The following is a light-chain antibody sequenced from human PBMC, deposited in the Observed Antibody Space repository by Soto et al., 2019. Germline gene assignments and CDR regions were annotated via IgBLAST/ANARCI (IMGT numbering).Light chain of an antibody. CDR1: QSISSDH. CDR3: QHFTTASLT. J-gene: IGKJ5*01. V-gene: IGKV3-20*01. Sequence: EIVLTQSPGTLSLSPGERATLSFRASQSISSDHLAWYQHKPGQAPRLLIYGASSRATGIADTFSGGGSGTDFTLTISRLEPEDFAVYYCQHFTTASLTFGQGTRLEIK. CDR2: GAS.